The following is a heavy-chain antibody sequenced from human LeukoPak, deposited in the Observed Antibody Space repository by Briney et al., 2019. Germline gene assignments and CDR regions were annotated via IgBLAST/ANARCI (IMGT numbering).Heavy chain of an antibody. CDR3: VRWGYYSNYDY. Sequence: GGSLRLSCAASGFTFSIFAMHWVRQAPGKQLEYVSAITSNGGSTYYADSEKDRFTISRDNSKNTLYLQMGSLRPEDMAVYYCVRWGYYSNYDYWGQGTLVTVSS. V-gene: IGHV3-64*02. CDR2: ITSNGGST. D-gene: IGHD4-11*01. CDR1: GFTFSIFA. J-gene: IGHJ4*02.